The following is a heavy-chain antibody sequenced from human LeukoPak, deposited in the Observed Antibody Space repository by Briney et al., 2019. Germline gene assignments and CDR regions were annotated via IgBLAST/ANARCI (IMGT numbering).Heavy chain of an antibody. V-gene: IGHV1-69*05. CDR3: ARDYYDSSGYYRRTDAFDV. CDR2: IIPIFGTA. Sequence: SVKVSCKASGGTFSSYAISWVRQAPGQGLEWIGGIIPIFGTANYAQKFQGRVTITTDESTSTAYMELSSLRSEDTAVYYCARDYYDSSGYYRRTDAFDVWGQGTMVTVSS. CDR1: GGTFSSYA. J-gene: IGHJ3*01. D-gene: IGHD3-22*01.